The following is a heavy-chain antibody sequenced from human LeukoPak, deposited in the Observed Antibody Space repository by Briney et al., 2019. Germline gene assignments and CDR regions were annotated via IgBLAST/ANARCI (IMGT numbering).Heavy chain of an antibody. CDR2: ISSSSSYM. CDR3: ARVLGIAAAGSFDY. D-gene: IGHD6-13*01. J-gene: IGHJ4*02. Sequence: GGSLRLSCAASGFTFSSYSMNWVRQAPGKGLEWVSSISSSSSYMYYADSVKGRFTISRDNAKNSLYLQMNSLRAEDTAVYYCARVLGIAAAGSFDYWGQGTLVTVSS. CDR1: GFTFSSYS. V-gene: IGHV3-21*01.